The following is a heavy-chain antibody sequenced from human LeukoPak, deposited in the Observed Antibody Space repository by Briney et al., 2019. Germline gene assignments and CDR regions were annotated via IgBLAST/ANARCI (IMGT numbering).Heavy chain of an antibody. D-gene: IGHD3/OR15-3a*01. Sequence: GGSLRLSCAASGFTFSRYWMHWVRQAPGKGLLWVSRINSDGSSTYRADSVEGRFTTSRDNAKNALHLQMNSLTAEDTAVYYCVLDLFSSFAFDIWGQGTMVTVSS. J-gene: IGHJ3*02. CDR1: GFTFSRYW. V-gene: IGHV3-74*01. CDR3: VLDLFSSFAFDI. CDR2: INSDGSST.